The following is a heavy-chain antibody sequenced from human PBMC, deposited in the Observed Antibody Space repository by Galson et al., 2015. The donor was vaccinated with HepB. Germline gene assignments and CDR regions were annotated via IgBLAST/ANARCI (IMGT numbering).Heavy chain of an antibody. Sequence: SLRLSCAASGFTFSSYAMSWVRQAPGKGLEWVSSISSSSSYIYYADSVKGRFTISRDNAKNSLYLQMNSLRAEDTAVYYCARVDIVVVVAAMVHSGMDVWGQGTTVTASS. V-gene: IGHV3-21*01. J-gene: IGHJ6*02. CDR2: ISSSSSYI. CDR1: GFTFSSYA. D-gene: IGHD2-15*01. CDR3: ARVDIVVVVAAMVHSGMDV.